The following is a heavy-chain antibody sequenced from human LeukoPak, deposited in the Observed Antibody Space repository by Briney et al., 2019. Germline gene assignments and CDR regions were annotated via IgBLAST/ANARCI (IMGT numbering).Heavy chain of an antibody. CDR2: ISGGGGET. V-gene: IGHV3-23*01. D-gene: IGHD1-26*01. CDR3: EKGRTLVGGSTRSYDY. J-gene: IGHJ4*02. Sequence: GTSLSLSCAASGFTFSSNSMSWVRQPPGKGLQWVSVISGGGGETFYADSVKGRFTISRDNSKNTLYLQMNSLRVEDTAVYYCEKGRTLVGGSTRSYDYCGQGTLVTVSS. CDR1: GFTFSSNS.